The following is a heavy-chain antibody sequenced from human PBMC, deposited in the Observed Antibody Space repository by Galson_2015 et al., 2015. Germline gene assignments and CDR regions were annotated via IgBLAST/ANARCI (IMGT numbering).Heavy chain of an antibody. CDR1: GFTFSSYG. D-gene: IGHD3-22*01. V-gene: IGHV3-30*03. Sequence: SLRLSCAASGFTFSSYGMHCVRQAPGKGLEWVAGISYDGNKIYYVESVKGRFTISRDNSKNTLYLQMNSLRAEDTAVYYCASGKYGSSGPFDYWGQGTLVTVPS. CDR3: ASGKYGSSGPFDY. J-gene: IGHJ4*02. CDR2: ISYDGNKI.